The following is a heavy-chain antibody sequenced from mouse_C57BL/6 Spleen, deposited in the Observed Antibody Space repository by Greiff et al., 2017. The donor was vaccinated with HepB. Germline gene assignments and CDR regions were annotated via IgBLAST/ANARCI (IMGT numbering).Heavy chain of an antibody. Sequence: QVQLQQPGTELVKPGASVKLSCTASGYTFTSYWMHWVKQRPGQGLEWIGNINPSNGGTNYNEKFKSKATLTVDKSSSTAYMQLSSLTSEDATVYYGARGYYYGSHYFGDWGQGTTLTVA. V-gene: IGHV1-53*01. CDR1: GYTFTSYW. J-gene: IGHJ2*01. CDR2: INPSNGGT. D-gene: IGHD1-1*01. CDR3: ARGYYYGSHYFGD.